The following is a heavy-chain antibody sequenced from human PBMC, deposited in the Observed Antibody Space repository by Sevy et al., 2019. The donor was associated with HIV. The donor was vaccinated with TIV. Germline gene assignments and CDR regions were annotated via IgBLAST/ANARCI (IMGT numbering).Heavy chain of an antibody. J-gene: IGHJ3*02. CDR3: ARPYGSGSWEAFDI. CDR1: GFTFNTYT. D-gene: IGHD3-10*01. CDR2: ISSSGNYI. V-gene: IGHV3-21*01. Sequence: GGSLRLSCAASGFTFNTYTMNWVRQAPGEGLEWVSSISSSGNYIYYADSVKGRFTISRGNAKNSLFLQMNNLRAEDTAVYYCARPYGSGSWEAFDIWGQGTMVTVSS.